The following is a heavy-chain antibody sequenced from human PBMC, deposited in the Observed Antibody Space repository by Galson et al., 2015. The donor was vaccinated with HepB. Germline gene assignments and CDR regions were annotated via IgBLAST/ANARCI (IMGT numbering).Heavy chain of an antibody. Sequence: SVKVSCKASGYTFTDYTINWVRQAPGQGLEWLGWINTKTANPTYAQGFTGRFVFSLDTSVNTSFLQFSSLKAEDTAIYHCARTPQYGPGGYSSVWFDPWGQGTLVTVSS. CDR2: INTKTANP. CDR3: ARTPQYGPGGYSSVWFDP. D-gene: IGHD3-10*01. J-gene: IGHJ5*02. V-gene: IGHV7-4-1*02. CDR1: GYTFTDYT.